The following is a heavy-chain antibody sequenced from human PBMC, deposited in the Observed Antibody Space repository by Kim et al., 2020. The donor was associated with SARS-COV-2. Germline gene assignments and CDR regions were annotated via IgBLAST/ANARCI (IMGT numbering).Heavy chain of an antibody. J-gene: IGHJ4*02. CDR3: RRGHWGDSPS. CDR1: GFTVSDHY. Sequence: GGSLRLSRAAAGFTVSDHYLSWVRQAPGKGLEWISMIHTDGTTYYADSVMGRFTISRDTSKNTLYLQMNNLRAEDTAVYYCRRGHWGDSPSWGQGTRITISS. D-gene: IGHD2-21*02. CDR2: IHTDGTT. V-gene: IGHV3-53*01.